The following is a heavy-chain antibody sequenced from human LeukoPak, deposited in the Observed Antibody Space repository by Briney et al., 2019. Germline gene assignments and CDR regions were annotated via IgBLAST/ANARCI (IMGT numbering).Heavy chain of an antibody. J-gene: IGHJ5*02. CDR3: ARNLGEYSSGWYWFDP. CDR2: INHSGST. Sequence: PSETLSLTCAVYGGSFSGYYWSWIRQPPGKGLEWIGEINHSGSTNYNPSLKSRVTISVDTSKNQFSLKLSSVTAADTAVYYCARNLGEYSSGWYWFDPWGQGTLVTVPS. CDR1: GGSFSGYY. V-gene: IGHV4-34*01. D-gene: IGHD6-19*01.